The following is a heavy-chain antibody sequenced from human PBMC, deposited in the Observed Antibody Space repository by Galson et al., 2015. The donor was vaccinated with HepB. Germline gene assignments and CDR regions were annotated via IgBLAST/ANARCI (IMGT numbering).Heavy chain of an antibody. CDR2: INPNSGGT. Sequence: SVKVSCKASGYTFTGYYMHWVRQAPGQGLEWMGRINPNSGGTNYAQKFQGRVTMTRDTSISTAYMELSRLRSDDTAVYYCARVREPMIVVTRSAFDIWGQGTMVTVSS. V-gene: IGHV1-2*06. D-gene: IGHD3-22*01. CDR1: GYTFTGYY. CDR3: ARVREPMIVVTRSAFDI. J-gene: IGHJ3*02.